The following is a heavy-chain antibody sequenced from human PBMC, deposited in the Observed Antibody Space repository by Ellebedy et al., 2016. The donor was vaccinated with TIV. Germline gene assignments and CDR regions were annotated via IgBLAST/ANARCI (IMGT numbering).Heavy chain of an antibody. CDR2: VYFTGTT. CDR1: GGSISSRTRY. CDR3: ATARRDPRYYGGDV. J-gene: IGHJ6*02. Sequence: MPSETLSLTCTVSGGSISSRTRYWGWFRQTPEKGLEWIGTVYFTGTTYYNPSLSSRITISADTSNNQFSLKLTSVTAADTAVYYCATARRDPRYYGGDVWGRGTTVTVSS. D-gene: IGHD6-13*01. V-gene: IGHV4-39*01.